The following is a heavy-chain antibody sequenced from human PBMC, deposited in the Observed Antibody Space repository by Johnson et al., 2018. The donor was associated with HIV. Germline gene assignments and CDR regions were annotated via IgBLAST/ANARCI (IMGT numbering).Heavy chain of an antibody. D-gene: IGHD2-2*01. J-gene: IGHJ3*02. CDR1: GFTFSSYG. CDR2: ISYDGSNK. CDR3: ARGRSSTRPSDLGSGAFDI. V-gene: IGHV3-30*03. Sequence: QVQLVESGGGVVQPGRSLRLSCAASGFTFSSYGMHWVRQAPGKGLEWVAVISYDGSNKYYADSVKGRFTISRDNSKNTLYLQMNSLRAEDTAVYYCARGRSSTRPSDLGSGAFDIWGQGTTVIVSS.